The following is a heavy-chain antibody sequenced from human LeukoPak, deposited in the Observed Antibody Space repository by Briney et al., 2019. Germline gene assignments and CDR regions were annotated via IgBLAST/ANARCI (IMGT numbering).Heavy chain of an antibody. Sequence: PGGSLRLSCAASGFSFSSYDMHWVRQGTGKGLEWVSGIGTAGDTYYPGSVKGRFTISRENAKNSLYLQMNSLRVGDTAVYFCARAVPGTAELDYWGQGTLVTVSS. CDR3: ARAVPGTAELDY. V-gene: IGHV3-13*01. CDR2: IGTAGDT. CDR1: GFSFSSYD. D-gene: IGHD6-19*01. J-gene: IGHJ4*02.